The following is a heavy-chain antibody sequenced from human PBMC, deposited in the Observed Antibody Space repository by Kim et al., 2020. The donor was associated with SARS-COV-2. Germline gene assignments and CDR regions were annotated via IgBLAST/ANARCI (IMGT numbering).Heavy chain of an antibody. V-gene: IGHV3-23*01. D-gene: IGHD3-9*01. J-gene: IGHJ3*02. Sequence: ADSGKGRLTIARDKSKITLYLQMNSLRAEDTAVYYCAKAVGHFDWFDAFDIWGQGTMVTVSS. CDR3: AKAVGHFDWFDAFDI.